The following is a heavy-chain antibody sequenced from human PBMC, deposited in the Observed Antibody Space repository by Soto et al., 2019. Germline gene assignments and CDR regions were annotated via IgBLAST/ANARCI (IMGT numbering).Heavy chain of an antibody. CDR2: IDPSDSYT. D-gene: IGHD5-12*01. V-gene: IGHV5-10-1*01. CDR1: GYSFTSYW. Sequence: PGESLKISCKGSGYSFTSYWISWVRQMPGKGLEWMGRIDPSDSYTNYSPSFQGHVTISADKSISTAYLQWSSLKASDTAMYYCERHEGDGYNSVWFDPWGQGTLVTVSS. CDR3: ERHEGDGYNSVWFDP. J-gene: IGHJ5*02.